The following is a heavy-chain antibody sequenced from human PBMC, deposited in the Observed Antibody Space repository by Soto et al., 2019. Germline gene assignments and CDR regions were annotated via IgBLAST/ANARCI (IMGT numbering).Heavy chain of an antibody. CDR2: IIPIFGTA. V-gene: IGHV1-69*13. CDR3: ARASSRNNLMFDS. CDR1: GGTFSSYS. J-gene: IGHJ5*01. D-gene: IGHD3-16*01. Sequence: ASVKVSCKASGGTFSSYSMSWVRQAPGQGLEWMGGIIPIFGTANYAQKFQGRVTITADESTSTAYMELSSLRSEDTAVYYCARASSRNNLMFDSWGQGTQVTVSS.